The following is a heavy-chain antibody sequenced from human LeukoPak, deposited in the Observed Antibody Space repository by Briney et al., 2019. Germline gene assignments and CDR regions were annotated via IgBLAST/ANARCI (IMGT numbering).Heavy chain of an antibody. CDR1: GGSISSGGYS. Sequence: SQTLSLTCAVSGGSISSGGYSWSWIRQPPGKGLEWIGYIYYSGSTNYNPSLKSRVTISVDTSKNQFSLKLSSVTAADTAVYYCARGHSNYERYYYMDVWGKGTTVTVSS. CDR2: IYYSGST. D-gene: IGHD4-11*01. V-gene: IGHV4-30-4*07. J-gene: IGHJ6*03. CDR3: ARGHSNYERYYYMDV.